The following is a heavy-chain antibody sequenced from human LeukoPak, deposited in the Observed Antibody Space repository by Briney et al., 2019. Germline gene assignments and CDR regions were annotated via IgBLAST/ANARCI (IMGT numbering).Heavy chain of an antibody. D-gene: IGHD5-12*01. V-gene: IGHV4-34*01. CDR3: ARGGYDFWYYYYYMDV. Sequence: SETLSLTCAVYGGSFSGYYWSWIRQPPGKGLEWIGEINHSGSTNYNPSLKSRVTISVDTSKNQFSLQMSSVTAADTAVYYCARGGYDFWYYYYYMDVWGEASTPTVSS. CDR2: INHSGST. J-gene: IGHJ6*03. CDR1: GGSFSGYY.